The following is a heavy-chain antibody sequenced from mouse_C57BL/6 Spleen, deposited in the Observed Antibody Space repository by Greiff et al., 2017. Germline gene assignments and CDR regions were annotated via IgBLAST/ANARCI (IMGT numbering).Heavy chain of an antibody. Sequence: QVQLKQPGAELVKPGASVKMSCKASGYTFTSYWITWVKQRPGQGLEWIGDIYPGSGSTNYNEKFKSKATLTVDTSSSTAYMQLSSLTSEDSAVYYCARGNYYGSSFPYAMDYWGQGTSVTVSS. CDR1: GYTFTSYW. CDR2: IYPGSGST. V-gene: IGHV1-55*01. CDR3: ARGNYYGSSFPYAMDY. J-gene: IGHJ4*01. D-gene: IGHD1-1*01.